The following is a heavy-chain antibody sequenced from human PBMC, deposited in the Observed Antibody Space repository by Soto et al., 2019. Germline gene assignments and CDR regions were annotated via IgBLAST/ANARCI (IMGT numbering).Heavy chain of an antibody. Sequence: GGSLRLSCAASGFTFRNYAMDWVRQAPGEGLEWVSYIGIGSNNKYYADSVKGRFTISRDNAKNSLYLQMNSLRAEDTAVYYCARDQLYYNDISGRPLNAFDVWGQGTMVTVSS. CDR3: ARDQLYYNDISGRPLNAFDV. J-gene: IGHJ3*01. CDR1: GFTFRNYA. V-gene: IGHV3-48*01. CDR2: IGIGSNNK. D-gene: IGHD3-22*01.